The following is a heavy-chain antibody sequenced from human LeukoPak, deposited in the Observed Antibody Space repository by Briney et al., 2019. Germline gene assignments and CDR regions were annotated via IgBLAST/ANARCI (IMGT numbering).Heavy chain of an antibody. CDR3: ARVRITMVRGVIRSYYFDY. CDR1: GGSISSYY. CDR2: IYYSGST. V-gene: IGHV4-59*01. J-gene: IGHJ4*02. D-gene: IGHD3-10*01. Sequence: SETLSLTCTVSGGSISSYYWSWIRQPPGKGLEWIGYIYYSGSTNYNPSLKSRVTISVDTSKNQFSLNLSSATAADTAVYYCARVRITMVRGVIRSYYFDYWGQGPLVPVSS.